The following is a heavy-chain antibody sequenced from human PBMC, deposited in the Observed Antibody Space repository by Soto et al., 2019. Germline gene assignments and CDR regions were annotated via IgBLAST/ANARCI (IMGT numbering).Heavy chain of an antibody. CDR2: ISAYNGNT. CDR1: GYTFTSYG. J-gene: IGHJ3*02. Sequence: ASVKVSCKASGYTFTSYGISWVRQAPGQGLEWMGWISAYNGNTNYAQKLQCRVTMTTDTSTSTAYMELRSLRSDDTAVYYCARVTGTTFWGSFDIWGQGTMVTVSS. D-gene: IGHD1-20*01. V-gene: IGHV1-18*04. CDR3: ARVTGTTFWGSFDI.